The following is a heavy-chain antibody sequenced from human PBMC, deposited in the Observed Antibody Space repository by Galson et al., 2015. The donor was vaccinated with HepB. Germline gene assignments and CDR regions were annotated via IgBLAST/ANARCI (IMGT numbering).Heavy chain of an antibody. Sequence: SLRLSCAASGFTFSSYSMNWVRQAPGKGLEWVSSISSSSSYIYYADSVKGRFTISRDNAKNSLYLQMNSLRAEDTAVYYCARGRTMATKRVCLDYWGQGTLVTVSS. V-gene: IGHV3-21*01. CDR3: ARGRTMATKRVCLDY. CDR1: GFTFSSYS. CDR2: ISSSSSYI. J-gene: IGHJ4*02. D-gene: IGHD5-24*01.